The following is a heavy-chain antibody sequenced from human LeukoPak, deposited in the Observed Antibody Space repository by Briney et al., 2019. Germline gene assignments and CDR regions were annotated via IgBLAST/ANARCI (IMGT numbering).Heavy chain of an antibody. J-gene: IGHJ4*02. CDR1: GYTFTSYY. V-gene: IGHV1-46*01. CDR2: INPSGGST. D-gene: IGHD3-3*01. CDR3: ARDRVAYYDFWSGYYRGDY. Sequence: ASVKVSCKASGYTFTSYYMHWVRQAPGQGLEWMGIINPSGGSTSYAQKFQGRVTITTDESTSTAYMELSSLRSEDTAVYYCARDRVAYYDFWSGYYRGDYWGQGTLVTVSS.